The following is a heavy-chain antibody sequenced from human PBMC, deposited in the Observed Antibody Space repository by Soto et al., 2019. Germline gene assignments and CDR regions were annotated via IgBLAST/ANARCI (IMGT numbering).Heavy chain of an antibody. J-gene: IGHJ1*01. Sequence: QVQLQESGPGLVKPSQTLSLTCTVSGGSISSGGYYWSWIRQHPGKGLEWIGYIYYSGSTYYNPSLKSRVTISVDTSKNQFSLKLSSVTAADTAVYYCARSSTSCYRPPCYTGTEYFQHWGQGTLVTVSS. V-gene: IGHV4-31*03. D-gene: IGHD2-2*01. CDR2: IYYSGST. CDR1: GGSISSGGYY. CDR3: ARSSTSCYRPPCYTGTEYFQH.